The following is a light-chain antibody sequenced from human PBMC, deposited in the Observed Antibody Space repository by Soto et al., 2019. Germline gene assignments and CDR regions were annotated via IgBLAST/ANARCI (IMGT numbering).Light chain of an antibody. Sequence: EIVLTQSPGTLSLSPGERATLSCRASQSVRNNYLAWYQQKPGQAPRFLIYGTSNRATGIPDRFSGGGSGTDFTLTISRLEPEDVAVYYCQQFGSYPLTFGGGTKVDIK. V-gene: IGKV3-20*01. CDR3: QQFGSYPLT. CDR1: QSVRNNY. J-gene: IGKJ4*01. CDR2: GTS.